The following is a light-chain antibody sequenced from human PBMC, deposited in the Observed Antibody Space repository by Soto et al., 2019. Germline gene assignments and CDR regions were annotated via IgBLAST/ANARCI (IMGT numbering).Light chain of an antibody. J-gene: IGKJ1*01. Sequence: IVLTQSAGPLSLSPGERATLSCKASQSVSSYLAWYQQKPGQAPRLLIYGASTRATGIPARFSGSGSGTDFTLTISRLEPEDFAVYYCQQYGRSPWTFGQGTKVDIK. V-gene: IGKV3-20*01. CDR3: QQYGRSPWT. CDR1: QSVSSY. CDR2: GAS.